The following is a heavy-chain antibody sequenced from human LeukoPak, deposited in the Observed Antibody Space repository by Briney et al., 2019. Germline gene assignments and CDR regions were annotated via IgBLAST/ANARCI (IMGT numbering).Heavy chain of an antibody. Sequence: GGSLRLSCAASGFTFSNAWMNWVRQAPGKGLQWVANIKQDGSEKYYVDSVKGRFTVSRDNAKNSLSLQMNSLRAEDMAVYYCTRGYYYFDYWGQGTLVTVSS. D-gene: IGHD2-15*01. V-gene: IGHV3-7*03. CDR3: TRGYYYFDY. CDR1: GFTFSNAW. J-gene: IGHJ4*02. CDR2: IKQDGSEK.